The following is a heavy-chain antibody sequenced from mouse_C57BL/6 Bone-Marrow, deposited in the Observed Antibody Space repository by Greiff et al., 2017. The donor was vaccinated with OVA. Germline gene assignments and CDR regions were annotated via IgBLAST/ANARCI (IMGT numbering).Heavy chain of an antibody. V-gene: IGHV1-61*01. CDR1: GYTFTSYW. CDR2: IYPSDSET. Sequence: QVQLQQPGAELVRPGSSVKLSCKASGYTFTSYWMDWVKQRPGQGLEWIGNIYPSDSETHYNQKFKDKATLTVDKSSSTAYMQLSSLTSEDSAVYYSARSENYSGSSAWFSYWGQGTLVTVSA. J-gene: IGHJ3*01. D-gene: IGHD1-1*01. CDR3: ARSENYSGSSAWFSY.